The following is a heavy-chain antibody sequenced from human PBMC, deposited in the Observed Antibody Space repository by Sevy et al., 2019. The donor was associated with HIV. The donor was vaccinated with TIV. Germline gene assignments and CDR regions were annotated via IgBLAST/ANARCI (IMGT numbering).Heavy chain of an antibody. V-gene: IGHV3-15*01. CDR1: GFPSVTPW. Sequence: GGPLSLSCPPLGFPSVTPWMGWVAKPQGRGWKWVGRIKAKPEGGPTDYADPVKGRLTISRDDSKNTLYLQMTSLKTEDTAVYYCTTLDCSGGSCYYYYYYMDVWGKGTTVTVSS. CDR3: TTLDCSGGSCYYYYYYMDV. J-gene: IGHJ6*03. CDR2: IKAKPEGGPT. D-gene: IGHD2-15*01.